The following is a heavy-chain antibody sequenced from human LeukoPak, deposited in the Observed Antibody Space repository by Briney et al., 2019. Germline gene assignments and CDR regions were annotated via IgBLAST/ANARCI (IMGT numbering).Heavy chain of an antibody. Sequence: SVKVSCKASGGTFSSYAISWVRQAPGQGLEWMGGIIPIFGTANYAQKFQGRVTITTDESTSTAYMELSSLRSEDTAVYYCTWDTAMVFVMSYWGQGTLVTVSS. J-gene: IGHJ4*02. V-gene: IGHV1-69*05. CDR2: IIPIFGTA. CDR3: TWDTAMVFVMSY. D-gene: IGHD5-18*01. CDR1: GGTFSSYA.